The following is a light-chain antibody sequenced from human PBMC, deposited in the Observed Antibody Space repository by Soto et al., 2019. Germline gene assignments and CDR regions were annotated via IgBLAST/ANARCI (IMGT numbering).Light chain of an antibody. CDR1: SSDVGGYNY. J-gene: IGLJ1*01. Sequence: QSVLAQPPSASGSPGQSVTISCTGTSSDVGGYNYVSWYQQHPGKAPKLMIYEVSKRPSGVPDRFSGSKSGNTAPLTVSGLQAEDEADYYCSSYAVSTYVFGTGTKVTVL. CDR3: SSYAVSTYV. CDR2: EVS. V-gene: IGLV2-8*01.